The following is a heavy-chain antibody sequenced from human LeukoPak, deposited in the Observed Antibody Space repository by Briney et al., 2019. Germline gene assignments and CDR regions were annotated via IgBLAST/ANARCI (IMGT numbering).Heavy chain of an antibody. CDR1: GGTFSSYA. Sequence: ASVKVSCKASGGTFSSYAISWVRQAPGQGLEWMGGIIPIFGTANYAQKFQGRVAITADESTSTAYMELSSLRSEGTAVYYCASRECSGGSCYSGKFDYWGQGTLVTVSS. CDR2: IIPIFGTA. V-gene: IGHV1-69*13. J-gene: IGHJ4*02. CDR3: ASRECSGGSCYSGKFDY. D-gene: IGHD2-15*01.